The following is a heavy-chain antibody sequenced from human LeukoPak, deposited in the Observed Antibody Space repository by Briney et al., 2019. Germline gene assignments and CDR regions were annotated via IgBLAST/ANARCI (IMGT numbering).Heavy chain of an antibody. D-gene: IGHD1-26*01. V-gene: IGHV3-21*01. CDR3: AREGSGSFSTDAFDV. CDR1: RFTLSSYS. CDR2: ISGSTSKT. J-gene: IGHJ3*01. Sequence: GGSLRLSWAAYRFTLSSYSMNWVRQAPGKGLEWVSSISGSTSKTFYADSGKGRFTISRDNAKNSLYRQMNSLRAEDTAVYYCAREGSGSFSTDAFDVWGQGTVVTVPS.